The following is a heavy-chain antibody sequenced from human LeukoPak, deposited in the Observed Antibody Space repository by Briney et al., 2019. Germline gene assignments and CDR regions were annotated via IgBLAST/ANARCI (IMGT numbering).Heavy chain of an antibody. Sequence: GGSLRLSCAASGFTFSSYAMHWVRQAPGKGLEWVAVISYDGSNKYYADSVKGRFTISRDNSKNTLYLQMNSLRAEDTAVYYCARGRLTPTYYYDSSGYYPFDYWGQGTLVTVSS. J-gene: IGHJ4*02. CDR1: GFTFSSYA. CDR2: ISYDGSNK. V-gene: IGHV3-30*04. D-gene: IGHD3-22*01. CDR3: ARGRLTPTYYYDSSGYYPFDY.